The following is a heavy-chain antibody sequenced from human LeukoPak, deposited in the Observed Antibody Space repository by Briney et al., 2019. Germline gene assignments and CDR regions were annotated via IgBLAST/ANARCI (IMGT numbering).Heavy chain of an antibody. Sequence: PGGSLRLSCGASGFTFSSYAMSWVRQAPGKGLEWVSGISGSGGSTYYADSVKGRFTISRDNSKNTLYLQMDSLRAEDTAVYYCARLSIAAASGGDYWGQGTLVTVSS. CDR3: ARLSIAAASGGDY. CDR2: ISGSGGST. D-gene: IGHD6-6*01. V-gene: IGHV3-23*01. CDR1: GFTFSSYA. J-gene: IGHJ4*02.